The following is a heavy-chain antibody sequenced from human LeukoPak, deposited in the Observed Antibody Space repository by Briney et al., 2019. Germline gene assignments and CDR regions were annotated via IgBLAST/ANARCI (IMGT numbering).Heavy chain of an antibody. CDR1: GGSFSGYY. J-gene: IGHJ3*02. Sequence: SETLSLTCAVYGGSFSGYYWSWIRQPPGKGLEWIGEINHSGSTNYNPSLKSRVTISVDTSKNQFSLKLSSVTAEDTAVYYCARDPQMSYDTDDAFDIWGQGTMVTVSS. V-gene: IGHV4-34*01. D-gene: IGHD3-22*01. CDR2: INHSGST. CDR3: ARDPQMSYDTDDAFDI.